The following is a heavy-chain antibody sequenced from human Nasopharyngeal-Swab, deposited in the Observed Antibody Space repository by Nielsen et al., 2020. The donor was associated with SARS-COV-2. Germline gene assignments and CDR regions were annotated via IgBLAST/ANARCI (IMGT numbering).Heavy chain of an antibody. CDR1: GFAFRTHS. D-gene: IGHD3-16*01. J-gene: IGHJ4*02. CDR2: ISSTGNYI. CDR3: ARSEYYFDY. Sequence: GESLKISCAASGFAFRTHSMHWVRQAPGRGLEWVSFISSTGNYIYYADSVKGRFTISRDNAKKSLHLQMDRLRVEDTAVYYCARSEYYFDYWGQGSLVTVSS. V-gene: IGHV3-21*01.